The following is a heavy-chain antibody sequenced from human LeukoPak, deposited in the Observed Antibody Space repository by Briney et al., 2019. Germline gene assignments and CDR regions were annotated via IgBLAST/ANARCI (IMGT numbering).Heavy chain of an antibody. Sequence: GGSLRLFCAASGFTFSSYAMSWVRQAPGKGLVWVSAISGSGGSTYYADSVKGRFTISRDNSKNTLYLQMNSLRAEDTAVYYCAKDMMLYGGNLYYFDYWGQGTLVTVSS. V-gene: IGHV3-23*01. CDR1: GFTFSSYA. D-gene: IGHD4-23*01. CDR3: AKDMMLYGGNLYYFDY. J-gene: IGHJ4*02. CDR2: ISGSGGST.